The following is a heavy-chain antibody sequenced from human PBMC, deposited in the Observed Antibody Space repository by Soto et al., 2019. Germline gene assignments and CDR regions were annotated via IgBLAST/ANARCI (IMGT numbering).Heavy chain of an antibody. CDR3: ARHRGSPGTYFGMDV. CDR1: GYSFTSYW. D-gene: IGHD5-12*01. J-gene: IGHJ6*02. CDR2: IYPGDSDT. Sequence: GESLKISCKGSGYSFTSYWINWVRQMPGKGLEWMGVIYPGDSDTRYSPSFQGQVTISADKSINTAYLQWRSLKASDTAVYYCARHRGSPGTYFGMDVWGQGTTVTVSS. V-gene: IGHV5-51*01.